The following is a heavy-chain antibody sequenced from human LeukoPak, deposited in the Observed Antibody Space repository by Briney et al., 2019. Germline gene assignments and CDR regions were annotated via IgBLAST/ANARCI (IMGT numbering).Heavy chain of an antibody. Sequence: PGGSLRLSCAASGFTFSSYAMNWVRQASGKGLEWVGRIRSKANNYATAYAASVTGRFTISRDDSKNTAYLQMNSLRTEDTAVYYCTRRSGSYLNDYWGQGTLVTVSS. CDR3: TRRSGSYLNDY. J-gene: IGHJ4*02. CDR2: IRSKANNYAT. D-gene: IGHD1-26*01. CDR1: GFTFSSYA. V-gene: IGHV3-73*01.